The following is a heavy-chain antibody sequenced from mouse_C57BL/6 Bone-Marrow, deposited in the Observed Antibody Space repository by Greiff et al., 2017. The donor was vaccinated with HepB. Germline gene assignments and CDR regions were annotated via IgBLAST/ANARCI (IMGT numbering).Heavy chain of an antibody. Sequence: VKDRFTISRDDSQSMLYLQMNNLKTEDTAMYYCVRDQDGYDGYFDYWGQGTTLTVPS. J-gene: IGHJ2*01. CDR3: VRDQDGYDGYFDY. D-gene: IGHD2-2*01. V-gene: IGHV10-3*01.